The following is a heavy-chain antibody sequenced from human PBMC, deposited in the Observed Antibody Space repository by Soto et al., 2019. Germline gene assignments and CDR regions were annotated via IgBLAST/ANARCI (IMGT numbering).Heavy chain of an antibody. CDR2: IDPSDSYT. CDR3: AREVRDTAVADFDY. D-gene: IGHD5-18*01. V-gene: IGHV5-10-1*01. J-gene: IGHJ4*02. CDR1: GYSFTSYW. Sequence: PGESLKISCKGSGYSFTSYWISGVRQMPGKGLEWMGRIDPSDSYTNYSPSFQGHVTISADKSISTAYLQWSSLRDEDTAVYYCAREVRDTAVADFDYWGQGTLVTVSS.